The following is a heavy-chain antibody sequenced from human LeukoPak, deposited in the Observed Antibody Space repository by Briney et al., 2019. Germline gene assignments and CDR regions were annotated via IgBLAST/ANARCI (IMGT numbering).Heavy chain of an antibody. CDR1: GYTFITYY. CDR2: INLSDGDT. D-gene: IGHD1-26*01. J-gene: IGHJ3*02. V-gene: IGHV1-46*01. CDR3: ARVGATYAFDI. Sequence: GASVKVSCKASGYTFITYYIHWVRQAPGQGVEWMGIINLSDGDTTYAQKFQGRVTMTRDMSTSTVYMELSSLRSEDTAVYYCARVGATYAFDIWGQGTMVTVSS.